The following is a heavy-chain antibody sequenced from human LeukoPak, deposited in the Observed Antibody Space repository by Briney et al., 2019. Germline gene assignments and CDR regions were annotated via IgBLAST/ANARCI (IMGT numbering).Heavy chain of an antibody. CDR1: GYTFTTYG. J-gene: IGHJ6*02. V-gene: IGHV1-18*01. CDR3: ARIGYRSGGRCPGVGTYYYYYYGMDV. CDR2: ISAYNGNT. Sequence: ASVKVSCKASGYTFTTYGLSWVRQVHGHGLEWMGWISAYNGNTNYAQKLQGRVTMTTDTSTSTAYMELRSLRSDDTAVYYCARIGYRSGGRCPGVGTYYYYYYGMDVWGQGTTVTVSS. D-gene: IGHD2-15*01.